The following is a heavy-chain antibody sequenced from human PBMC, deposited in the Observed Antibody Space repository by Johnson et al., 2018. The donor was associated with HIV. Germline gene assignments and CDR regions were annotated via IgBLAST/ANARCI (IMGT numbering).Heavy chain of an antibody. CDR3: ARLRWGSGDPLHDAFDV. CDR2: ISSSGSTI. J-gene: IGHJ3*01. Sequence: QVQLVESGGGLVKPGGSLRLSCAASGFSFSDFYMSWIRQAPGKGLEWVSYISSSGSTIYYADSVEGRFTISRDYAKNSLYVQMNSLRAEDTAVYYCARLRWGSGDPLHDAFDVWGQGTMVTVSS. CDR1: GFSFSDFY. V-gene: IGHV3-11*04. D-gene: IGHD2-21*01.